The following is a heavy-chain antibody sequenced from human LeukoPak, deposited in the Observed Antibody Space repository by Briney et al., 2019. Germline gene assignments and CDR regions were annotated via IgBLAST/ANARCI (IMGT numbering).Heavy chain of an antibody. CDR2: IYSSGYT. Sequence: SEALSVTCTVTGGSISFYHWNWIRQPAGKGLEWIGRIYSSGYTNYNPSLKNRVSMSVDTSTDQLFLKLTSVTAADTAVYYCARGEHSADYWGQGILVIVSS. V-gene: IGHV4-4*07. J-gene: IGHJ4*02. CDR3: ARGEHSADY. CDR1: GGSISFYH. D-gene: IGHD1/OR15-1a*01.